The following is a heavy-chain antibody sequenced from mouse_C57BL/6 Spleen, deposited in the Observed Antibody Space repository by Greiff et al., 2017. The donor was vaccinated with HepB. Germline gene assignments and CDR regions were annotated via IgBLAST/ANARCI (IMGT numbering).Heavy chain of an antibody. D-gene: IGHD2-2*01. CDR1: GYTFTSYG. V-gene: IGHV1-81*01. CDR3: AEGVGYGLDY. J-gene: IGHJ2*01. Sequence: QVQLQQSGAELARPGASVKLSCKASGYTFTSYGISWVKQRTGQGLEWIGEIYPRSGNTYYNEKFKGKATLTADKSSSTAYMELRSLTSEDAAVYFWAEGVGYGLDYWGQGTTLTVSS. CDR2: IYPRSGNT.